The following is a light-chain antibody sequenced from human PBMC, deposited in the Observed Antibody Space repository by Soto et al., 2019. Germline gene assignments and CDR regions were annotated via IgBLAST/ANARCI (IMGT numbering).Light chain of an antibody. V-gene: IGLV2-14*01. CDR2: EVS. J-gene: IGLJ3*02. CDR3: ISYTSSSTWV. CDR1: SGDVGGYYY. Sequence: QSVLTQPASVSGSPGQSITISCTGTSGDVGGYYYVSWYQQLPGKAPKLMISEVSNRPSGVSDRFSGSRSGNTASLTISGLQAEDESDYYCISYTSSSTWVFGGGTKVTVL.